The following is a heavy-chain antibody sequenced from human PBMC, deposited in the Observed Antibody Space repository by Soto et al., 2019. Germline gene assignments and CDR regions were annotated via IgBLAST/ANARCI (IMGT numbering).Heavy chain of an antibody. D-gene: IGHD2-2*01. CDR3: GRENHQGMDV. CDR1: GFTFSTYA. Sequence: EVQLLESGGGVVQPGGSLRLSCAASGFTFSTYAMIWVRQAPGKGLEWVSSISSSTSYADSVEGRFTRSRDNSKNTLYLQMNRWRAEDTAVYYCGRENHQGMDVWGQGTKVSVSS. CDR2: ISSST. J-gene: IGHJ6*02. V-gene: IGHV3-23*01.